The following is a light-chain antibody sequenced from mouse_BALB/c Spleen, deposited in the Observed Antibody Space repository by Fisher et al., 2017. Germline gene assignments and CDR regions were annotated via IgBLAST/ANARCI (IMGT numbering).Light chain of an antibody. V-gene: IGKV4-78*01. CDR2: STS. CDR1: SSVSSSY. Sequence: IVLTQSTAIMSASLGERVTMTCTASSSVSSSYLYWYQQKPGSSPKLWIYSTSNLASGVPARFSGSRSGTSYSLTISSMEAEDAATYYCQQYSGYPLTFGAGTKLELK. J-gene: IGKJ5*01. CDR3: QQYSGYPLT.